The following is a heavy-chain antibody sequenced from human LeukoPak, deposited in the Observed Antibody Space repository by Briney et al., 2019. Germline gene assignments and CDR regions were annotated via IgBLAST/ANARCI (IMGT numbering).Heavy chain of an antibody. Sequence: SETLSLTCTVSGGSISSSSYYWGWIRQPPGKGLEWIGSFYYSGSTYYNPSLKSRVTISVDTSKNQFSLKLSSVTAADTAVYYCASRDKAVAIIDYWGQGTLVTVSS. CDR3: ASRDKAVAIIDY. J-gene: IGHJ4*02. D-gene: IGHD6-19*01. CDR1: GGSISSSSYY. CDR2: FYYSGST. V-gene: IGHV4-39*01.